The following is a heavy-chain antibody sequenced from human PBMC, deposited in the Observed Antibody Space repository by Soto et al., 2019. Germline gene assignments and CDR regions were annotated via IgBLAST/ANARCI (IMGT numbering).Heavy chain of an antibody. J-gene: IGHJ4*02. D-gene: IGHD2-15*01. V-gene: IGHV5-10-1*01. CDR2: IDPSDSYT. CDR3: ARAGEVYCSGGSCYGPWDY. Sequence: SPKISCKGSGYSFTSYWLSWVRHMLGKGREWMGRIDPSDSYTNYSPSFQGHVTISADKSISTAYLQWSSLKASDTAMYYCARAGEVYCSGGSCYGPWDYWGQGTLVTVSS. CDR1: GYSFTSYW.